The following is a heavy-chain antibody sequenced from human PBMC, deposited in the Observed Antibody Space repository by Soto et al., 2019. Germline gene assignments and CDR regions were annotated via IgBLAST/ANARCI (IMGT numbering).Heavy chain of an antibody. CDR1: GGSISSYY. V-gene: IGHV4-4*07. J-gene: IGHJ6*02. CDR2: IYTSGST. Sequence: SETLSLTCTVSGGSISSYYWSWIRQPAGKGLEWIGRIYTSGSTNYNPSLKSRVTMSVDTSKNQFSLKLSSVTAADTAVYYCARDSRIAAAATGNYYYYYGMDVWGQGTTVTV. CDR3: ARDSRIAAAATGNYYYYYGMDV. D-gene: IGHD6-13*01.